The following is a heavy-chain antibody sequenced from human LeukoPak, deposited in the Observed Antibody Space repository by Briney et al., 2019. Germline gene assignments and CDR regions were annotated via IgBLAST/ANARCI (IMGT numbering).Heavy chain of an antibody. CDR3: AKRTGYSSTGYYFDY. CDR1: GFTFSSYG. CDR2: ISGSGGNT. V-gene: IGHV3-23*01. J-gene: IGHJ4*02. Sequence: GGSLRLSCAASGFTFSSYGMSWVRQAPGKGLEWVSGISGSGGNTYYADSVKGRFTISRDNSKNMLYLQMNSLRAEDTAVYYCAKRTGYSSTGYYFDYWGQGTLVTVSS. D-gene: IGHD6-13*01.